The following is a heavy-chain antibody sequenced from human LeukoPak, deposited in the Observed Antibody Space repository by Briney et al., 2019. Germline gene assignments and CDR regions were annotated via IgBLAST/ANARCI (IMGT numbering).Heavy chain of an antibody. CDR3: ARGLGIAAAGHAFDI. Sequence: SETLSLTCTVSGGSISSGGYYWSWIRQHPGKGLEWIGYIYYSGSTYHNPSLKSRVTISVDTSKNQFSLKLSSATAADTAVYYCARGLGIAAAGHAFDIWGQGTMVTVSS. CDR2: IYYSGST. V-gene: IGHV4-31*03. D-gene: IGHD6-13*01. J-gene: IGHJ3*02. CDR1: GGSISSGGYY.